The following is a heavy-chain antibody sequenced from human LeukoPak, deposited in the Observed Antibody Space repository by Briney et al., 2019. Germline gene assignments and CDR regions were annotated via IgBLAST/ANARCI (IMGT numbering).Heavy chain of an antibody. CDR2: IYSGGST. Sequence: GGSLRLSCAASGFTVSSNYMSWVRQAPGKGLEWVSVIYSGGSTYYADSVKGRFTISRDNSKNTLYLQMNSLRAEDTAVYYCARGVEANWNDAGPYCDYWGQGTLVTVFS. CDR3: ARGVEANWNDAGPYCDY. D-gene: IGHD1-1*01. V-gene: IGHV3-53*01. CDR1: GFTVSSNY. J-gene: IGHJ4*02.